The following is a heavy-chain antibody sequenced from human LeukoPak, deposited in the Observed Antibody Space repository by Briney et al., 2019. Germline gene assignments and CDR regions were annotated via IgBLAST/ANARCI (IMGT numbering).Heavy chain of an antibody. CDR3: ASITVSGDYYYYMDV. J-gene: IGHJ6*03. CDR2: IYYSGST. Sequence: MPSETLSLTCTVSGGSISSSSYYWGWIRQPPGKGLEWIGSIYYSGSTYYNPSLKSRVTISVDTSKNQFSLKLSSVTAADTAVYYCASITVSGDYYYYMDVWGKGTTVTVSS. CDR1: GGSISSSSYY. D-gene: IGHD4-17*01. V-gene: IGHV4-39*07.